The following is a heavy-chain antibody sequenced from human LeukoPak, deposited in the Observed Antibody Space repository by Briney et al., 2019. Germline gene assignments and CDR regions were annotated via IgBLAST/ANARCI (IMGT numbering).Heavy chain of an antibody. Sequence: ASETLSLTCSVSGGSISSYYWTWIRQPPGKGLEWIGYRYYSGSTTYNPSLKSRVTISVGTSKSQFSLKLISVTAADTAIYYCARVRGDFETDWGQGTLVTVSS. CDR1: GGSISSYY. V-gene: IGHV4-59*01. CDR2: RYYSGST. D-gene: IGHD3-16*01. J-gene: IGHJ1*01. CDR3: ARVRGDFETD.